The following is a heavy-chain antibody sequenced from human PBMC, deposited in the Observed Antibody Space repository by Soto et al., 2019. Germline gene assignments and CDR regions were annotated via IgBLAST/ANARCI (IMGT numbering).Heavy chain of an antibody. Sequence: QVQLQESGPGLVKPSETLSLTCTVSGGSISSYYWSWIRQPPGKGLGWIGYIYYSGSTNYNPSLKSRVTISVDTSKNQFSLKLSSVTAADTAVYYCARGRGYSYGYSIYYYGMDVWGQGTTVTVSS. CDR1: GGSISSYY. V-gene: IGHV4-59*01. D-gene: IGHD5-18*01. CDR2: IYYSGST. J-gene: IGHJ6*02. CDR3: ARGRGYSYGYSIYYYGMDV.